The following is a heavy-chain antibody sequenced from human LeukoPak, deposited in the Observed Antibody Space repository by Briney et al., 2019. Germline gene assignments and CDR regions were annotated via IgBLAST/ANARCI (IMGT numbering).Heavy chain of an antibody. D-gene: IGHD3-10*01. CDR3: ATRVDYYGSGSYAFDL. V-gene: IGHV4-39*07. CDR2: IYYSGST. Sequence: SETLSLTCTVSGGSISSSSYYWGWIRQPPGKGLEWIGSIYYSGSTYYNPSLKSRVTISVDTSKNQFSLKLSSVTAADTAVYYCATRVDYYGSGSYAFDLWGQGTMVTVSS. CDR1: GGSISSSSYY. J-gene: IGHJ3*01.